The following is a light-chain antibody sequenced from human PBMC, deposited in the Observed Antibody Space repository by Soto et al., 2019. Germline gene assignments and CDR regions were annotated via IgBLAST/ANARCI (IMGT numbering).Light chain of an antibody. V-gene: IGKV3-20*01. J-gene: IGKJ4*01. Sequence: ESVLTQSPGTLSLSPGEIATLSCRASQSVSSSYLAWYQQKPGQAPRLLIYGASSRATGIPDRFSGSGSGTDFTLTISRLEPEDFAVYYCQQYGSSPPVTFGGGTKVEI. CDR3: QQYGSSPPVT. CDR1: QSVSSSY. CDR2: GAS.